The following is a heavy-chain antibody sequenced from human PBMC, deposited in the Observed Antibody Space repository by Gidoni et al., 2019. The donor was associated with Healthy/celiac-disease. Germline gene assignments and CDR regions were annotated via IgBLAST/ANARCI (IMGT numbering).Heavy chain of an antibody. CDR3: ARVLPYDYIWGSYRPAYFDY. J-gene: IGHJ4*02. CDR2: INHSGST. Sequence: QVQLQQWGAGLLKPSETLSLTCAVYGGSFSGYYWRWIRQPPGKGLEWIGEINHSGSTNYNPSLKSRVTISVDTSKNQFSLKLSSVTAADTAVYYCARVLPYDYIWGSYRPAYFDYWGQGTLVTVSS. CDR1: GGSFSGYY. V-gene: IGHV4-34*01. D-gene: IGHD3-16*02.